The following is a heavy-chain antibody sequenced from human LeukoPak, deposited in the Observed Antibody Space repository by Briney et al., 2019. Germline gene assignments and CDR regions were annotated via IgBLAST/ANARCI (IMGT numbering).Heavy chain of an antibody. Sequence: GRSLRLSCAASGFTFDDYAMHWVRQAPGKGLEWVSGISWNSGSIGYADSVKGRFTISRDNAKNSLYLQMNSLRAEDTALYYCAKNRFEDIVVVPAAGGGGIDAFDIWGQGTMVTVSS. J-gene: IGHJ3*02. CDR2: ISWNSGSI. D-gene: IGHD2-2*01. CDR1: GFTFDDYA. CDR3: AKNRFEDIVVVPAAGGGGIDAFDI. V-gene: IGHV3-9*01.